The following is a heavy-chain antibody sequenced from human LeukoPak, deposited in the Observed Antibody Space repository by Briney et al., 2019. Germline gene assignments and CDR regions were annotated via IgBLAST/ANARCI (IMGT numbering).Heavy chain of an antibody. CDR2: IYHNGDT. J-gene: IGHJ4*02. Sequence: PSETLSLTCSVSGGSISTYYWSWIRQSPGKGLEWIVYIYHNGDTNYNPSFKRRVTISVDTSKNQFSLRLMSVTAADTAIYYCARLSYTPFDYWGQGRLVTVSS. D-gene: IGHD2-2*02. V-gene: IGHV4-59*08. CDR1: GGSISTYY. CDR3: ARLSYTPFDY.